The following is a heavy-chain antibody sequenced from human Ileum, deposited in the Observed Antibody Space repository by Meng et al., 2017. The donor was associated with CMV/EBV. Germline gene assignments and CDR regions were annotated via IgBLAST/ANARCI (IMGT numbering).Heavy chain of an antibody. CDR2: LVSLLGTV. CDR1: GGTFSTYT. CDR3: ARTSGWGWSLDLDY. D-gene: IGHD3/OR15-3a*01. V-gene: IGHV1-69*16. Sequence: QVQVVQSGAEIKKPGAPVKVPCKASGGTFSTYTITWVRQAPGQGPEWMGALVSLLGTVQLAQKFQGRVTFTTDESTSTAYLEMSSPTSEDTAVYYCARTSGWGWSLDLDYWGQGTLVTVSS. J-gene: IGHJ4*02.